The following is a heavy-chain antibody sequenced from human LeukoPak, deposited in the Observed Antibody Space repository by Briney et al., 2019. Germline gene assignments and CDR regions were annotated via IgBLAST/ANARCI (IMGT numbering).Heavy chain of an antibody. Sequence: ASVKVSCKASGYTFTSYGISWVRQAPGQGLEWMGWISAYNGNTNYAQKLQGRVTMTTDTSTSTAYMELRSLRSDDTAVYYCARERIAVAGEYYYYGMDVWGQGTTVTVSS. V-gene: IGHV1-18*01. CDR3: ARERIAVAGEYYYYGMDV. D-gene: IGHD6-19*01. CDR1: GYTFTSYG. J-gene: IGHJ6*02. CDR2: ISAYNGNT.